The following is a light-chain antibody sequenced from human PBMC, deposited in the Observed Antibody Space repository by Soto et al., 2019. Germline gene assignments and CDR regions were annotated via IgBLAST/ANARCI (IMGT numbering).Light chain of an antibody. CDR3: QHYNSYSEA. CDR2: KAS. J-gene: IGKJ1*01. CDR1: QSISSW. V-gene: IGKV1-5*03. Sequence: DIQMTQSPSTLSASVGDRVIITCRASQSISSWLAWYQQKPGKAPNLLIYKASSLQSGVPSRFSGSGSGTEFTLTISSLQPDYFATYYCQHYNSYSEAFGQGTKVDVK.